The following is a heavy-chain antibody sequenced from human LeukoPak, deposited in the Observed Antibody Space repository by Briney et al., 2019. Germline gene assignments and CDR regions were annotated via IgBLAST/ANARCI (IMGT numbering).Heavy chain of an antibody. CDR2: IFYRGST. D-gene: IGHD3-3*01. CDR1: GGSMTDYY. J-gene: IGHJ6*03. V-gene: IGHV4-59*01. CDR3: ARVIGSKDFWRGYDYNMDV. Sequence: PSETLSLTCTVSGGSMTDYYWTWIRPPPRKGLEWVGFIFYRGSTNYNPPLRSRLSISVDTSQKQFSLKLTSVTAADTAIYYCARVIGSKDFWRGYDYNMDVWGKGITVTVSS.